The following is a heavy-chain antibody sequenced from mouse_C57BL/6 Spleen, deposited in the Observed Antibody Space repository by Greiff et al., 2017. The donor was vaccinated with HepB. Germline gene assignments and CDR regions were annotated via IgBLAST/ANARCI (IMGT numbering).Heavy chain of an antibody. J-gene: IGHJ2*01. CDR2: IYPGDGDT. CDR3: ARRRPGSSFFGY. Sequence: VQLQQSGAELVKPGASVKISCKASGYAFSSYWMNWVKQRPGKGLEWIGQIYPGDGDTNYNGKFKGKATLTADKSSSTAYMQLSSLTSEDSAVYFCARRRPGSSFFGYWGQGTTLTVSS. D-gene: IGHD1-1*01. CDR1: GYAFSSYW. V-gene: IGHV1-80*01.